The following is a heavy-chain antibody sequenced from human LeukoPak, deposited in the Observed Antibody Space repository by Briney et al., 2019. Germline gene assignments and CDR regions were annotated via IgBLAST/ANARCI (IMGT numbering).Heavy chain of an antibody. CDR3: AKLREWELPDLFDY. V-gene: IGHV3-21*04. CDR2: ISSSSSYI. Sequence: GGSLRLSCAASGFTFSSYSMNWVRQAPGKGLEWVSSISSSSSYIYYADSVKGRFTISRDNAKNSLYLQMNSLRAEDTAVYYCAKLREWELPDLFDYWGQGTLVTVSS. J-gene: IGHJ4*02. CDR1: GFTFSSYS. D-gene: IGHD1-26*01.